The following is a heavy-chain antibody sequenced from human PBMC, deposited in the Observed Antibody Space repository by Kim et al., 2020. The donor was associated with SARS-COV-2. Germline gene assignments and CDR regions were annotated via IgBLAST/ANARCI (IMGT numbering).Heavy chain of an antibody. CDR1: GFTFSSYA. CDR2: ISGSGGST. Sequence: GGSLRLSCAASGFTFSSYAMSWVRQAPGKGLEWVSAISGSGGSTYYADSVKGRFTISRDNSKNTLYLQMNSLRAEDTAVYYCAKTTRRMVDIVATRNYWGQGTLVTVSS. J-gene: IGHJ4*02. CDR3: AKTTRRMVDIVATRNY. V-gene: IGHV3-23*01. D-gene: IGHD5-12*01.